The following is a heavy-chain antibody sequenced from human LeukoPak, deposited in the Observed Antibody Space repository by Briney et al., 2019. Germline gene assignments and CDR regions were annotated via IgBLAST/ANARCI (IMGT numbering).Heavy chain of an antibody. CDR3: ARVWGTTGYFDY. CDR1: GYTFTSYY. CDR2: INPSGGST. Sequence: ASVKVSFKASGYTFTSYYMHWVRHAPGQGLEWMGIINPSGGSTSYAQKFQGRVTMTRDTSTSTVYMELSSLRSEDTAVYYCARVWGTTGYFDYWGQGTLVTVSS. J-gene: IGHJ4*02. D-gene: IGHD4-17*01. V-gene: IGHV1-46*01.